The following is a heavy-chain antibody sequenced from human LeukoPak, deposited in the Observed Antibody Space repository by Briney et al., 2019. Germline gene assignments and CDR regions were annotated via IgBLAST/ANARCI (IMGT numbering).Heavy chain of an antibody. Sequence: PSETLSLTCTVSGGSISSGGYSWSWIRQRPGKGLECIGYIFYSGSTYYNPSHKSRVTISVDTSKNQFSLKLSSVTAADTAVYYCARERISSLYGLDVWGQGTTVTVSS. D-gene: IGHD3-3*02. V-gene: IGHV4-31*03. CDR2: IFYSGST. J-gene: IGHJ6*02. CDR1: GGSISSGGYS. CDR3: ARERISSLYGLDV.